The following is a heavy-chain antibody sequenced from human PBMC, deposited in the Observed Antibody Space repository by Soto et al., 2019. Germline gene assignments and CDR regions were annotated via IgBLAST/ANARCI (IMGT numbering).Heavy chain of an antibody. CDR3: ARDIAGSGWYVNYYYYYGMDV. V-gene: IGHV1-18*01. J-gene: IGHJ6*02. CDR2: ISAYNGNT. Sequence: GASVKVSCKASGYTFTSYGISWGRQAPGQGLEWMGWISAYNGNTNYAQKLQGRVTMTTDTSTSTAYMELRSLRSDDTAVYYCARDIAGSGWYVNYYYYYGMDVWGQGTPVTVSS. D-gene: IGHD6-19*01. CDR1: GYTFTSYG.